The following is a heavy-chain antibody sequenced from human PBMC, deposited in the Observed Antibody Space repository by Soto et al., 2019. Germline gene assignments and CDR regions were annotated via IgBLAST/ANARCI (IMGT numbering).Heavy chain of an antibody. Sequence: GASVKVSCKASGYTFTSYGISWVRQAPGQGLEWMGWISAYNGNTNYAQKLQGRVTMTTDTSTSTAYMELRSLRSDDTAVYYCARIGPPDYDYIWGPPTPAAWYFDLWGRGTLVTVSS. D-gene: IGHD3-16*01. V-gene: IGHV1-18*01. CDR2: ISAYNGNT. CDR3: ARIGPPDYDYIWGPPTPAAWYFDL. J-gene: IGHJ2*01. CDR1: GYTFTSYG.